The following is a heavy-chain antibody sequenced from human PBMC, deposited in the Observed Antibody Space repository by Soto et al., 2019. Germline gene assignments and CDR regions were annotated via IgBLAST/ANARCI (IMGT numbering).Heavy chain of an antibody. Sequence: QVQLVESGGGVVQPGRSLRLSCAASGFTFSNYAMHWVRQAPGKGLEWVAVISYDGSNKYYAGSVKGRFTISRDNSKNTLYLQMNSLRAEDTAVYYCAKDYYELAYWGQGTLVTVSS. V-gene: IGHV3-30*18. D-gene: IGHD3-22*01. CDR2: ISYDGSNK. CDR3: AKDYYELAY. CDR1: GFTFSNYA. J-gene: IGHJ4*02.